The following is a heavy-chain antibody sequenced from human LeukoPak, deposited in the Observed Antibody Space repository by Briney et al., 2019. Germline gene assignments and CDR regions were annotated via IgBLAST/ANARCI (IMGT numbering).Heavy chain of an antibody. CDR2: INPNSGGT. CDR1: GYTFTGYY. CDR3: ARTRITIFGVVSSYFDY. D-gene: IGHD3-3*01. Sequence: ASVKVSCKASGYTFTGYYMHWVRQAPGQGLEWMGRINPNSGGTNYAQKFQGRVTMTRDTSISTAYMELSRLRSDDTAVYYCARTRITIFGVVSSYFDYWGLGTLVTVSS. V-gene: IGHV1-2*06. J-gene: IGHJ4*02.